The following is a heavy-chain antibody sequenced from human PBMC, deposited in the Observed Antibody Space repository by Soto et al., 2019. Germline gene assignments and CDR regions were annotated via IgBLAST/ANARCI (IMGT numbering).Heavy chain of an antibody. CDR1: GYTFTTLA. D-gene: IGHD2-21*01. CDR3: ASKYCGDFCYAAY. CDR2: IRAGNGYT. V-gene: IGHV1-3*01. Sequence: QVQLVQSGAEVRRSGASVKVSCKASGYTFTTLAIHWVRQAPGQGLEWMGYIRAGNGYTKYSQNFQGRVTITRDTLASTAYMELSRLRSDDTAVYFCASKYCGDFCYAAYRGQGTLITVYS. J-gene: IGHJ4*02.